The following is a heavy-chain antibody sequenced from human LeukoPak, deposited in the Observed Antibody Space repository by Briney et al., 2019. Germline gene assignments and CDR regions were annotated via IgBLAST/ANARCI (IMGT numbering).Heavy chain of an antibody. CDR3: DRTKNYGAYDFDS. D-gene: IGHD4-17*01. Sequence: SQTLSLTCTVSGDSIMAGDYAWSWIRQLPGEGLEWIGYIYHGGATYYNPSLKSRVTLSVDRSKNQFSLRLNSVTAADTAVYYCDRTKNYGAYDFDSWGQGTLVTVSS. CDR2: IYHGGAT. V-gene: IGHV4-30-2*01. J-gene: IGHJ5*01. CDR1: GDSIMAGDYA.